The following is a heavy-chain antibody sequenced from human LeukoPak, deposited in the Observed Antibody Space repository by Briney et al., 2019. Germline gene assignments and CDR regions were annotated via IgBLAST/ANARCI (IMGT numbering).Heavy chain of an antibody. CDR3: ARPAENYYDSSGPPGD. D-gene: IGHD3-22*01. J-gene: IGHJ4*02. Sequence: SETLSLTCTVSGDSISNPNFYWGWLRQPPGKGLQWIGTIYYTGSTYYNPSLKSRVTISVDTSKNQFSLKLSSVTAADTAVYYCARPAENYYDSSGPPGDWGQGTLVTVSS. CDR2: IYYTGST. CDR1: GDSISNPNFY. V-gene: IGHV4-39*01.